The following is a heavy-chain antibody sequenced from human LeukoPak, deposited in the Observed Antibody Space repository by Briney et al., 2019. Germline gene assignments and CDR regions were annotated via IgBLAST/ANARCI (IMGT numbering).Heavy chain of an antibody. J-gene: IGHJ6*03. CDR1: GGSISSGSYY. CDR3: AGVTCGGDGSGHYYDSYIDV. D-gene: IGHD2-21*02. CDR2: IYTRGRT. Sequence: PSQTLSLTCTVAGGSISSGSYYWSWIRQPAGKGLEGIGRIYTRGRTNYNPSLKSRVTISVDTSKHQFSLTLSSVTAAATAVYFWAGVTCGGDGSGHYYDSYIDVWGKGTTVTISS. V-gene: IGHV4-61*02.